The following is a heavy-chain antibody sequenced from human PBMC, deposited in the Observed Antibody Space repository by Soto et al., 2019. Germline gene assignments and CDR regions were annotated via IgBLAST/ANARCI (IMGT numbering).Heavy chain of an antibody. J-gene: IGHJ4*02. CDR1: GGSINSGGYY. D-gene: IGHD6-25*01. CDR3: ARQRRDFDY. V-gene: IGHV4-31*03. Sequence: SETLSLTCTVSGGSINSGGYYWSWIRQHPGKGLEWVGYIYYSVNTYYNPSLKSRVTISVDTSKNQFSLKLSSVTAADTAVYYCARQRRDFDYWGQGSLVTVSS. CDR2: IYYSVNT.